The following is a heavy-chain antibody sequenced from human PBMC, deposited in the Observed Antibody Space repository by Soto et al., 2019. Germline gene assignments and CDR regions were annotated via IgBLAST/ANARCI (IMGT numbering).Heavy chain of an antibody. V-gene: IGHV2-5*01. CDR1: GFSLSSSGMG. CDR2: IYWNGDK. CDR3: AHSFWSEAAPRRDFDS. D-gene: IGHD2-15*01. Sequence: SGPTLVNPTQTLTLTCTFSGFSLSSSGMGVGWIRQPPEKALEWLALIYWNGDKRYSPSLKSRLTITTDTSKNLVVLIMTNVDPEDSAIYYCAHSFWSEAAPRRDFDSWGQGTPVTVSS. J-gene: IGHJ4*02.